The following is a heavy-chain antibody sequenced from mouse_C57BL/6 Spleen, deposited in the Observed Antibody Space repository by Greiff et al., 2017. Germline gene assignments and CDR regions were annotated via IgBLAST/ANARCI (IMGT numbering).Heavy chain of an antibody. D-gene: IGHD3-2*02. V-gene: IGHV1-15*01. CDR3: TRQLRLQGYFDY. J-gene: IGHJ2*01. Sequence: VQLQQSGAELVRPGASVTLSCKASGYTFTDYEMHWVKQTPVHGLEWIGAIDPETGGTAYNQKFKGKAILTADKSSSTAYMELRSLTSEDSAVYYCTRQLRLQGYFDYWGQGTTLTVSS. CDR2: IDPETGGT. CDR1: GYTFTDYE.